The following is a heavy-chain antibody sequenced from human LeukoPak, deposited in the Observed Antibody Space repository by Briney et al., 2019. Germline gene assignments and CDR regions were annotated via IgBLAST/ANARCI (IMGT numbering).Heavy chain of an antibody. CDR1: GGTFSSYA. CDR2: IIPIFGTA. D-gene: IGHD5-12*01. CDR3: ARGGYSGYDVPQFFDY. Sequence: SVTVSRKASGGTFSSYAISWVRQPPAQGLEWMGGIIPIFGTANYAQKFQGRVTITTDESTSTAYMELSSLRSEDTAVYYCARGGYSGYDVPQFFDYWGQGTLVTVSS. V-gene: IGHV1-69*05. J-gene: IGHJ4*02.